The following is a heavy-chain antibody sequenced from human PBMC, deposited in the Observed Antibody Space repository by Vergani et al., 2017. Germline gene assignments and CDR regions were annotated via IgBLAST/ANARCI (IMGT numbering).Heavy chain of an antibody. CDR1: GGSISSYY. D-gene: IGHD6-19*01. CDR2: IYYSGST. CDR3: ARFRGRQWLVQG. J-gene: IGHJ4*02. Sequence: QVQLQESGPGLVKPSETLSLTCPVSGGSISSYYWSWIRQPPGKGLEWIGYIYYSGSTNYNPSLKSRVTISVDTSKNQFSLKLSSVTAADTAVYYCARFRGRQWLVQGWGQGTLVTVSS. V-gene: IGHV4-59*01.